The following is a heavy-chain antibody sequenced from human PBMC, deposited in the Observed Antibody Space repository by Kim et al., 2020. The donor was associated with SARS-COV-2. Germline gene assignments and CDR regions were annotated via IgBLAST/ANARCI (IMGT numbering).Heavy chain of an antibody. CDR3: ARDRIQLWLRAPFDY. CDR2: ISSSSSYI. V-gene: IGHV3-21*01. CDR1: GFTFSSYS. D-gene: IGHD5-18*01. J-gene: IGHJ4*01. Sequence: GGSLRLSCAASGFTFSSYSMNWVRQAPGKGLEWVSYISSSSSYIYYADSVKGRFTISRDNAKNSLYLQMNSLRAEDTAVYYCARDRIQLWLRAPFDYWGHGTLVTVSS.